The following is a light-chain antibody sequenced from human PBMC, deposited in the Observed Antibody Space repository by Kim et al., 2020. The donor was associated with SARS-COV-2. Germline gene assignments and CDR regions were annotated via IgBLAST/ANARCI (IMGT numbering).Light chain of an antibody. CDR1: QDISRY. J-gene: IGKJ1*01. CDR2: TAS. Sequence: DIQMTQSPSSLSASVGDRVTITCRASQDISRYLNWYQQKPGKAPKLLIYTASSLQSGVPSRFTGSGSETDFTLTISSLEPEDFATYYCQQTYSASRTFGQGTKVDIK. CDR3: QQTYSASRT. V-gene: IGKV1-39*01.